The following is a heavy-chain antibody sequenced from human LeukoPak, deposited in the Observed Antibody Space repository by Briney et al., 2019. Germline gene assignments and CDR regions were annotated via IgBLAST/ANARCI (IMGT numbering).Heavy chain of an antibody. J-gene: IGHJ3*02. CDR2: INHSGST. D-gene: IGHD3-22*01. Sequence: SETLSLTCAVYGGSFSGYYWSWIRQPPGKGLEWIGEINHSGSTNYNPSLKSRVTISVDTSKNQFSLKLSSVTAADTAVYYCARGEGYYDSSGYLDIWGQGTMVTASS. CDR1: GGSFSGYY. CDR3: ARGEGYYDSSGYLDI. V-gene: IGHV4-34*01.